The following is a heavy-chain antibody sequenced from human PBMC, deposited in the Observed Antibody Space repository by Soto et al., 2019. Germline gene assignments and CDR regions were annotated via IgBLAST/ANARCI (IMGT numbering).Heavy chain of an antibody. V-gene: IGHV3-53*01. J-gene: IGHJ6*02. CDR2: IYSGGST. D-gene: IGHD2-2*01. Sequence: PSETLRLSCAASGFTVSSNYMSWVRQAPGKGLEWVSVIYSGGSTYYADSVKGRFTISRDNSKNTLYLQMNSLRAEDTAVCYCARDLRYCSSTSCLYGMDVWGQGTTVTVSS. CDR1: GFTVSSNY. CDR3: ARDLRYCSSTSCLYGMDV.